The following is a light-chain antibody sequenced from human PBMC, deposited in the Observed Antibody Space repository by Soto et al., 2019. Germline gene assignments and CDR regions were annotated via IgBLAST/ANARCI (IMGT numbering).Light chain of an antibody. Sequence: DVVMTQSPLSLSVTLGQSASISCRSSQSLLYSDGDTYLNWYHQRPGQSPRRLIHKVSKRDSGVTDKISGSGSGSDFTLEISRVEAEDVGVYYCLQATNWPWTFGQGTKVDI. CDR1: QSLLYSDGDTY. CDR3: LQATNWPWT. J-gene: IGKJ1*01. V-gene: IGKV2-30*01. CDR2: KVS.